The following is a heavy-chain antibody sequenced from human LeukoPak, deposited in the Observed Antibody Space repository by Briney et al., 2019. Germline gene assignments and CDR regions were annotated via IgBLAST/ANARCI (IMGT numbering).Heavy chain of an antibody. CDR1: GGTFSSYA. CDR3: ARERGYYDILTGLVGALGIDY. V-gene: IGHV1-69*01. Sequence: VASVKVSCKASGGTFSSYAISWVRQAPGQGLEWMGGIIPTFGTANYAQKFQGRVTITADESTSTAYMELSSLRSEDTAVYYCARERGYYDILTGLVGALGIDYWGQGTLVTVSS. D-gene: IGHD3-9*01. J-gene: IGHJ4*02. CDR2: IIPTFGTA.